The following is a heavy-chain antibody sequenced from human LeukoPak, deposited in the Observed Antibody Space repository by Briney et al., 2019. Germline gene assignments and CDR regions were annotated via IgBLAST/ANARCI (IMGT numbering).Heavy chain of an antibody. CDR3: ASGEYCSSTSCSPRIDAFDI. V-gene: IGHV1-46*01. D-gene: IGHD2-2*01. CDR2: INPSGGST. CDR1: GYTFTSYY. Sequence: ASVKVSCKASGYTFTSYYMHWVRQAPGQGLEWMGMINPSGGSTSYAQKFQGRVTMTRDTSTSTVYMELSSLRSEDTAVYYCASGEYCSSTSCSPRIDAFDIWGQGTMVTVSS. J-gene: IGHJ3*02.